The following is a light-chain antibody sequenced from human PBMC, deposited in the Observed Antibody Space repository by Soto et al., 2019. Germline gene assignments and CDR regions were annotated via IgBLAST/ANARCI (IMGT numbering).Light chain of an antibody. V-gene: IGKV3-15*01. Sequence: EILVTQAPATLSVAPWGIATLSLMASQSVSSNLAWYQQKPGQAPRLLIYGASTRATGIPARFSGSGSGTEFTLTISSLQSEDFAVYYCQQYNNWPRTFGQGTKVDIK. CDR1: QSVSSN. CDR2: GAS. J-gene: IGKJ1*01. CDR3: QQYNNWPRT.